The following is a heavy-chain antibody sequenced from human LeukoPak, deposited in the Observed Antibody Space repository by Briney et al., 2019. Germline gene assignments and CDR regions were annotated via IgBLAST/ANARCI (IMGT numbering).Heavy chain of an antibody. CDR3: AREFDYSNSHPLTGFDY. V-gene: IGHV1-46*01. CDR1: GYTFTSYY. Sequence: ASVKVSCKASGYTFTSYYMHWVRQAPGQGLEWMGIINPSGGSTSCAQKFQGRVTMTRDTSTSTVYMELSSLRSEDTAVYYCAREFDYSNSHPLTGFDYWGQGTLVTASS. J-gene: IGHJ4*02. D-gene: IGHD4-11*01. CDR2: INPSGGST.